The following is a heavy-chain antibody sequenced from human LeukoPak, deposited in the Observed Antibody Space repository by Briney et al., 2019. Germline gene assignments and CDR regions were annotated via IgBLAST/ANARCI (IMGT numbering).Heavy chain of an antibody. CDR3: ARKEYYYDRNFDY. J-gene: IGHJ4*02. D-gene: IGHD3-22*01. Sequence: SETLSLTCTVSGGSISSYYWSWIRQPAGTALEWIGRIYTSGTITYNPSLKSRVTMSVDTSKNQFSLKLSSVTAADTAVYYCARKEYYYDRNFDYWGQGTLVTVSS. CDR1: GGSISSYY. CDR2: IYTSGTI. V-gene: IGHV4-4*07.